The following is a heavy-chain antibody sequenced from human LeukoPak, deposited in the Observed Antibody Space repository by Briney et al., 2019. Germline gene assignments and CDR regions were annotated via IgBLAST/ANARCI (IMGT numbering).Heavy chain of an antibody. D-gene: IGHD3-16*01. Sequence: GGSLRLSCAASGFAFGTYSMTWVRQAPGRGLEWVARIKEDGSDIHYVDSVKGRFTVSRDNSKNTLYLQMNSLRAEDTAIYYCARKTDHRAGGDYWGQGTLVTVSS. J-gene: IGHJ4*02. CDR1: GFAFGTYS. CDR3: ARKTDHRAGGDY. V-gene: IGHV3-7*02. CDR2: IKEDGSDI.